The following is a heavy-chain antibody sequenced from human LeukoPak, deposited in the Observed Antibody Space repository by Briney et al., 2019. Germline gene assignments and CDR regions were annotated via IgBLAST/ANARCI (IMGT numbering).Heavy chain of an antibody. J-gene: IGHJ4*02. Sequence: GGSLRLSCAASGFSFNSAYMSWVRQPPGKGLEWVGRIKSKADGETADYATPVQGRFTISRDDSENTVFLEMNSLKAEDSAVYFCATVPSAREDYWGQGILVIVSS. CDR3: ATVPSAREDY. CDR2: IKSKADGETA. CDR1: GFSFNSAY. V-gene: IGHV3-15*01.